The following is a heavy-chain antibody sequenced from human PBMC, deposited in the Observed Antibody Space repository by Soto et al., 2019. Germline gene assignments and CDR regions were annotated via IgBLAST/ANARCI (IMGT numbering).Heavy chain of an antibody. Sequence: GGSLRLSCAASGFTFSSYAMHWVRQAPGKGLEWVAVISYDGSNKYYADSVKGRFTISRDNSKNTLYLQMNSLRAEDTAVYYCAKDWAEHGSSPLDYWGQGTLVTVSS. CDR3: AKDWAEHGSSPLDY. CDR2: ISYDGSNK. J-gene: IGHJ4*02. D-gene: IGHD6-6*01. CDR1: GFTFSSYA. V-gene: IGHV3-30-3*01.